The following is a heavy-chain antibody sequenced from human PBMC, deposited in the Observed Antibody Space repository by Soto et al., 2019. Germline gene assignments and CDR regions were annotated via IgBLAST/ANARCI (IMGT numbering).Heavy chain of an antibody. Sequence: GGSLRLSCAASGFTFSGAAMHWVRQASGKGLEWVGRIRSKANSYATAYAAWVRCRFTISRDESKNTGYLQMNSLKTEDTAVYYCTRGDRGVVTDDDAFDIWGRGTMVTVSS. CDR2: IRSKANSYAT. CDR1: GFTFSGAA. CDR3: TRGDRGVVTDDDAFDI. D-gene: IGHD2-15*01. V-gene: IGHV3-73*01. J-gene: IGHJ3*02.